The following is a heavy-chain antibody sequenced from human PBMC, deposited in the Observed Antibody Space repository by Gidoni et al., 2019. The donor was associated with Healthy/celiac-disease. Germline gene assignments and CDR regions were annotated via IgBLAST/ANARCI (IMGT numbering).Heavy chain of an antibody. CDR1: GSTFTNYY. CDR2: ITPSGGST. V-gene: IGHV1-46*01. D-gene: IGHD2-15*01. Sequence: QVQLVQSGAEVKKPGASVKVSCKASGSTFTNYYMHWVRQAPGQGLEWMGIITPSGGSTSYAQKFQGRVTMTRDTSTSTVYMELSSLRSEDTAVYYCARGLCSGGSCYAVGYWGQGTLVTVSS. J-gene: IGHJ4*02. CDR3: ARGLCSGGSCYAVGY.